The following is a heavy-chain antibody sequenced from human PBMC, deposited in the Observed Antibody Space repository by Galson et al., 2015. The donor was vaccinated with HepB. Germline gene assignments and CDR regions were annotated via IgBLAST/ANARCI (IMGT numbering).Heavy chain of an antibody. CDR1: GFTFSSYG. J-gene: IGHJ6*02. CDR2: ISYDGSNK. Sequence: SLRLSCAASGFTFSSYGMHWVRQAPGKGLEWVAVISYDGSNKYYADSVKGRFTISRGNSKNTLYLQMNSLRAEDTAVYYCAKAVEYSSSWYFYYYYGMDVWGQGTTVTVSS. D-gene: IGHD6-13*01. CDR3: AKAVEYSSSWYFYYYYGMDV. V-gene: IGHV3-30*18.